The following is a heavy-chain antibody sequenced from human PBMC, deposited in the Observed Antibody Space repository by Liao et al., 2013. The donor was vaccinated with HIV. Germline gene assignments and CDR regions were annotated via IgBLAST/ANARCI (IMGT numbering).Heavy chain of an antibody. CDR1: GESFSDYH. J-gene: IGHJ5*02. CDR3: ARGLGVITFWGITSGWFDP. CDR2: VSHSGNT. Sequence: QVQLQQWGAGLLKPSETLSLTCAVYGESFSDYHWTWIRQPPEKGLEWIGEVSHSGNTHYSPSLESRVTISVDTSKNQFSLKLTSVIAADTAVYYCARGLGVITFWGITSGWFDPWGQGTLVTVFS. D-gene: IGHD3-16*01. V-gene: IGHV4-34*02.